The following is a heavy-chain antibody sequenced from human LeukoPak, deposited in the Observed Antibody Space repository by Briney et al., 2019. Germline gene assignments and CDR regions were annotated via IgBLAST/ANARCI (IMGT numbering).Heavy chain of an antibody. Sequence: GGSLRLSCAASGFTFTSHWMHWVRQTPGKGLVWVSGIKNDGNDTAYADSVKGRFTISRDNAKNTLYLQMDSLRAEDTAVYYCARDMNPTVFDFWGQGTLVAVSS. CDR1: GFTFTSHW. CDR2: IKNDGNDT. J-gene: IGHJ4*02. D-gene: IGHD3-16*01. V-gene: IGHV3-74*01. CDR3: ARDMNPTVFDF.